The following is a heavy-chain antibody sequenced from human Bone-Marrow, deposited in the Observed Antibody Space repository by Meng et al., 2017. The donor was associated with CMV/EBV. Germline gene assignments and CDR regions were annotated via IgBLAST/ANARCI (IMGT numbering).Heavy chain of an antibody. D-gene: IGHD3-10*01. CDR2: IIPILGIA. V-gene: IGHV1-69*10. J-gene: IGHJ6*02. CDR3: ARETSGDGMDV. CDR1: GFTFSSYA. Sequence: KISCAASGFTFSSYAISWVRQAPGQGLEWMGGIIPILGIANYAQKFQGRVTITADKSTSTAYMELSSLRSEDTAVYYCARETSGDGMDVWGQGTTVTVSS.